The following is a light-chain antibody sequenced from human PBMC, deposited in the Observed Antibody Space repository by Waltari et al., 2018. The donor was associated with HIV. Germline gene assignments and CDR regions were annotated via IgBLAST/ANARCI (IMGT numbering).Light chain of an antibody. CDR3: GADHGSGNKFVSVL. V-gene: IGLV9-49*02. CDR2: VGTGGIVG. J-gene: IGLJ2*01. CDR1: SGYANNE. Sequence: QPILTQPPSASASRGASVTLTCTLSSGYANNEVNWYQQRPGMGPPFVMRVGTGGIVGSKGDGIPDRFSVLGSCLNRYLTIKNVQEEDESVYHCGADHGSGNKFVSVLFGGGTKLTVL.